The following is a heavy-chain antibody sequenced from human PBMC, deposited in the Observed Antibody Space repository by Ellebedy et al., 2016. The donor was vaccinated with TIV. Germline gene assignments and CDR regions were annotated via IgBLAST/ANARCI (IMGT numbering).Heavy chain of an antibody. CDR3: ARMFVDCSSSSSCIYYFDY. CDR1: GFSLSTSGMC. Sequence: SGPTLVKPTQTLTLTCTFSGFSLSTSGMCVSWIRQPPGKALEWLARIDWDDDKYYSTSLKTRLTISKDTSKNQVVLTMTNMDPVDTATYYCARMFVDCSSSSSCIYYFDYWGQGTLATVSS. D-gene: IGHD2-2*01. J-gene: IGHJ4*02. CDR2: IDWDDDK. V-gene: IGHV2-70*11.